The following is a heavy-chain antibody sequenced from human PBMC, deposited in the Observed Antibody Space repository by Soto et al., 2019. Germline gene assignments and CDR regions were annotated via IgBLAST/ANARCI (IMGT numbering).Heavy chain of an antibody. CDR3: ASAGGVIFFDS. J-gene: IGHJ4*02. D-gene: IGHD3-10*01. V-gene: IGHV1-69*02. Sequence: QVQLVQSGAEVKKPGSSVKVSCKASGGTFSSYTISWVRQAPGQGLEWMGRIIPILGIANYAQKFQGRVTITADKSTSTAYMELSSLRSEDTAVYYCASAGGVIFFDSWGQGTLVTVSS. CDR2: IIPILGIA. CDR1: GGTFSSYT.